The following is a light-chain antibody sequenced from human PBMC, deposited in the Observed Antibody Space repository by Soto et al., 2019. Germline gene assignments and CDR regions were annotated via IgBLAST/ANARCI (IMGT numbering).Light chain of an antibody. CDR3: QHYGSSPFA. V-gene: IGKV3-20*01. CDR1: QSVSSSY. CDR2: GAS. J-gene: IGKJ3*01. Sequence: EIVLTQSPDTLSLSPGQRATLSCRASQSVSSSYLAWYQQKPGQAPRLLIYGASSRATGIPDRFSGSGSGTDFTLTISRLEPEDFAVYYCQHYGSSPFAFGPGTKLDIK.